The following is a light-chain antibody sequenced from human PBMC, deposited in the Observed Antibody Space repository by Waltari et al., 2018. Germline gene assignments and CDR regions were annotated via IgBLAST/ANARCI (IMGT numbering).Light chain of an antibody. CDR1: SSDVGSYNR. J-gene: IGLJ1*01. CDR2: EVS. Sequence: QSALTQPPSVSGSPGQSVTISCTGPSSDVGSYNRVSWYQQPPDTPPKLIIYEVSDRPSGVPDRFSGSKSANTAFLTISGLQAEDEADYFCSSYTSSSTWVFGTGTKVTVL. V-gene: IGLV2-18*02. CDR3: SSYTSSSTWV.